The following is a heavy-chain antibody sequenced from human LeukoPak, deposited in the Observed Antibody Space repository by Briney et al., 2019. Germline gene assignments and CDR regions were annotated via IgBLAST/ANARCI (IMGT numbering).Heavy chain of an antibody. CDR2: ISGSGGST. J-gene: IGHJ6*02. V-gene: IGHV3-23*01. CDR3: AKADYDYRDYYYGMDV. D-gene: IGHD4-4*01. Sequence: GGSLRLSRAASGFTFSSYAMSWVRQAPGKGLEWVSAISGSGGSTYYADSVKGRFTISRDNSKNTLYLQMNSLRAEDTAVYYCAKADYDYRDYYYGMDVWGQGTTVTVSS. CDR1: GFTFSSYA.